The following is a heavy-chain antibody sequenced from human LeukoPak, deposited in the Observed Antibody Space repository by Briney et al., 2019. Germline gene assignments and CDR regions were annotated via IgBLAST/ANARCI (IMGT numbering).Heavy chain of an antibody. CDR2: IIPIFGTA. J-gene: IGHJ3*02. CDR1: GGTFSSYA. Sequence: AASVKVSCKASGGTFSSYAISWVRQAPGQGLEWMGGIIPIFGTANYAQKFQGRVTITADESTSTAYMELSSLRSEDTAVYYWSRVGENYVWGSYRYDAFDIWGQGTMVTVSS. D-gene: IGHD3-16*02. CDR3: SRVGENYVWGSYRYDAFDI. V-gene: IGHV1-69*13.